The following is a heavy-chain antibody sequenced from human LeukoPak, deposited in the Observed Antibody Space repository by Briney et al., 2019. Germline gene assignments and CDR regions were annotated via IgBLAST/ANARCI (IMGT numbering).Heavy chain of an antibody. J-gene: IGHJ4*02. V-gene: IGHV3-30*02. D-gene: IGHD6-19*01. CDR1: GFTFSSYG. CDR2: IRYDGSNK. CDR3: ARDGSGWGYFDY. Sequence: GGSLRLSCVASGFTFSSYGMHWVRQAPGKGLEWVAFIRYDGSNKYYADSVKGRFTISRDIPKNTLFLQMNSLRAEDTAVYYCARDGSGWGYFDYWGQGTLVTVSS.